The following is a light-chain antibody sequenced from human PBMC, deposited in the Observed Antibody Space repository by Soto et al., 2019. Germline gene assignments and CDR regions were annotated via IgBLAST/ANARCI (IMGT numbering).Light chain of an antibody. CDR2: DAS. V-gene: IGKV3-20*01. CDR1: QSFYSTN. CDR3: HHYGGSPHT. Sequence: EIVLTQSPDTLSLSPGELATLSCRASQSFYSTNLAWYQQKPGQSTRLVIYDASRSATGIPDRFSDSGSGTDFTLTIGGLEPEDFAVYDCHHYGGSPHTFGGGTKVEI. J-gene: IGKJ4*01.